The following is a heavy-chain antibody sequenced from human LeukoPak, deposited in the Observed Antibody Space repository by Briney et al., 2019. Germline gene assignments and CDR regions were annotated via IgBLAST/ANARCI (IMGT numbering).Heavy chain of an antibody. CDR1: GGSISSYY. V-gene: IGHV4-4*07. D-gene: IGHD6-13*01. Sequence: PSETLSLTCTVSGGSISSYYWSWIRQPAGKGLEWIGRIYTSGSTNYNPSLKSRVTMSVDTSKNQFSLQLNSVTPEDTAVYYCARDHGSTATKYYFDCWGQGTLVTVSS. J-gene: IGHJ4*02. CDR3: ARDHGSTATKYYFDC. CDR2: IYTSGST.